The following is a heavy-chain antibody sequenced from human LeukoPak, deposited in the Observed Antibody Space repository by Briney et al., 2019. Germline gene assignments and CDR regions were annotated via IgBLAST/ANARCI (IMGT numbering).Heavy chain of an antibody. J-gene: IGHJ5*02. CDR3: ARSHTAMAPRGNWFDP. Sequence: EASVKVSCKASGGTFSSYAISWVRQAPGQGLEWMGGIIPIFGTANYAQKFQGRVTITTDESTSTAYMELSSLRSEDTAVYYCARSHTAMAPRGNWFDPWGQGTLVTVSS. V-gene: IGHV1-69*05. CDR1: GGTFSSYA. CDR2: IIPIFGTA. D-gene: IGHD5-18*01.